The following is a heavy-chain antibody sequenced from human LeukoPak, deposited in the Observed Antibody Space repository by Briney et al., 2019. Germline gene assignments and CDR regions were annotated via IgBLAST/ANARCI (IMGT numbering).Heavy chain of an antibody. CDR3: ARDLNSYGYRRWYYYYYMDV. D-gene: IGHD5-18*01. CDR1: GGSISSGSYY. J-gene: IGHJ6*03. Sequence: SETLSLTCTVSGGSISSGSYYWSWIRQPAGKGLEWIGRIYTSGSTNYNPSLKSRVTISVDTSKNQFSLKLSSVTAADTAVYYCARDLNSYGYRRWYYYYYMDVWGKGTTVTVSS. CDR2: IYTSGST. V-gene: IGHV4-61*02.